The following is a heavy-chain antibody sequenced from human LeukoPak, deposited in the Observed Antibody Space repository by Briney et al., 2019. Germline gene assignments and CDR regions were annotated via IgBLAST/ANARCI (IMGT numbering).Heavy chain of an antibody. Sequence: PSETLSLTCTVSGGSISSYYWSWIRQPPGKVLEWIGYIYYSVSTNYNPSLKSRVTISVDTSKHQFSLKLSSVTAADTAVYYCARLIISYGRFDYWGQGTLVTVSS. CDR1: GGSISSYY. D-gene: IGHD4-17*01. CDR3: ARLIISYGRFDY. V-gene: IGHV4-59*08. J-gene: IGHJ4*02. CDR2: IYYSVST.